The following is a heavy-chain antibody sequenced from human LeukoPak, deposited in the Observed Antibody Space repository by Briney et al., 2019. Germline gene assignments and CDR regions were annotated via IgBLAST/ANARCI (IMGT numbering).Heavy chain of an antibody. D-gene: IGHD5-18*01. CDR1: GYTFTGYY. V-gene: IGHV1-2*02. CDR2: INPNSGGT. J-gene: IGHJ4*02. CDR3: ARPRAFSYGQMYYFDY. Sequence: ASVKVSCKASGYTFTGYYMHWVRQAPGQGLEWMGWINPNSGGTDYAQKFQGRVSMTRDTSNSTAYMELGRLRFDDTAVYYCARPRAFSYGQMYYFDYWGQGALVTVSS.